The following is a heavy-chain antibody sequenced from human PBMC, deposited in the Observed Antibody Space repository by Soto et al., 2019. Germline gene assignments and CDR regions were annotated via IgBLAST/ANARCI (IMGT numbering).Heavy chain of an antibody. CDR3: ARLDYYYYLDV. CDR1: GASITSYY. J-gene: IGHJ6*03. CDR2: IHYSGIT. Sequence: QGQLQESGPGLVRPSETLSLTCTVSGASITSYYWSWLRQASGKGLEWLGYIHYSGITNYNTRLGSRVTMSIDTSESLFSLRLRSVTAAATAVYYCARLDYYYYLDVWGKGTAVTVSS. V-gene: IGHV4-59*12.